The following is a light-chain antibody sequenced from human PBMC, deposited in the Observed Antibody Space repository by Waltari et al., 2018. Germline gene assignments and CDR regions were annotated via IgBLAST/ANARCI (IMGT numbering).Light chain of an antibody. CDR1: QSLLQSNGYNY. J-gene: IGKJ5*01. Sequence: DIVVTQSPLSLPVTTGEPASISCRSSQSLLQSNGYNYLDWYLQKPGQSPQLLIHLGSNRAPGVPDRFSGTGSGTDFTLKISRVEAEDVGIYYCMQALQTPATFGQGTRLEIK. V-gene: IGKV2-28*01. CDR2: LGS. CDR3: MQALQTPAT.